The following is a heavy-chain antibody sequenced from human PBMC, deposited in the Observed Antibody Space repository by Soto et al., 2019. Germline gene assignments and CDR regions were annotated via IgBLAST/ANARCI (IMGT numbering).Heavy chain of an antibody. CDR2: IYYSGST. Sequence: SETLSLTCTVSGGSISSSSYYWGWIRQLPGKGLEWIGSIYYSGSTYYNPSLKSRVTISVDTSKNQFSLKLSSVTAADTAVYYCATQFGGVIDYMVVWGKGTTVTVSS. CDR3: ATQFGGVIDYMVV. D-gene: IGHD3-16*01. J-gene: IGHJ6*03. V-gene: IGHV4-39*01. CDR1: GGSISSSSYY.